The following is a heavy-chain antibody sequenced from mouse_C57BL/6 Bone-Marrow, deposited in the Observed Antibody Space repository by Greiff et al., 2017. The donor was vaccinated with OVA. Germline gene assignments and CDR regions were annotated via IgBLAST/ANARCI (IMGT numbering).Heavy chain of an antibody. CDR1: GYTFTSYG. CDR2: IYPRSGNT. V-gene: IGHV1-81*01. Sequence: QVQLQQSGAELARPGASVKLSCKASGYTFTSYGISWVKQRPGQGLEWIGEIYPRSGNTYYNEKFKGKATLTADKSSSTAYMELRSLTSEDSAVYLCARSHYNNYFDYWGQGTTLTVSS. CDR3: ARSHYNNYFDY. D-gene: IGHD1-1*01. J-gene: IGHJ2*01.